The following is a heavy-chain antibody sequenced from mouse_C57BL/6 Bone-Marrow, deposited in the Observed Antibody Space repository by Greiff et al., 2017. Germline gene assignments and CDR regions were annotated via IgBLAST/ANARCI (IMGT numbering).Heavy chain of an antibody. CDR1: GYSITSDY. Sequence: VQLKQSGPGLAKPSQTLSLTCSVTGYSITSDYWNWIRKFPGNKLEYMGYISYSGSTYYNPSLKSRISITRDTSKKQYYLQLNSVTTEDTATYYCARYYYDYGYWYFDVWGTGTTVTVSS. V-gene: IGHV3-8*01. D-gene: IGHD2-4*01. CDR3: ARYYYDYGYWYFDV. J-gene: IGHJ1*03. CDR2: ISYSGST.